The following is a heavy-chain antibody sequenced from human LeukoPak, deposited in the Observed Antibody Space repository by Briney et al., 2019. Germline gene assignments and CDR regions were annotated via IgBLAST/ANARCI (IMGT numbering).Heavy chain of an antibody. J-gene: IGHJ4*02. CDR3: VKGGVLTYYFGSGSFDPPDY. CDR2: ISSSGGDT. D-gene: IGHD3-10*01. Sequence: GGSLRLSCAASGFMFNRSAMNWVRQAPGKGLEWVSGISSSGGDTYFVDSVKGRFTISRDNSRNTLYLQMNSLRAEDTALYYYVKGGVLTYYFGSGSFDPPDYWGQGTLVTVSS. V-gene: IGHV3-23*01. CDR1: GFMFNRSA.